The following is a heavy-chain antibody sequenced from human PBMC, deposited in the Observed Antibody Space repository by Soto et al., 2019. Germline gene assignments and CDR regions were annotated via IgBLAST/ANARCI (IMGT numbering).Heavy chain of an antibody. CDR1: GFTFSSYS. CDR2: ISSSSSYI. CDR3: ARIPATSSRPYY. Sequence: GGSLRLSCAASGFTFSSYSMNWVRQAPGKGLEWVSSISSSSSYIYYADSVKGRFTISRDNAKNSLYLQMNSLRAEDTAVYYCARIPATSSRPYYWGQGTLVTVSS. V-gene: IGHV3-21*01. D-gene: IGHD6-13*01. J-gene: IGHJ4*02.